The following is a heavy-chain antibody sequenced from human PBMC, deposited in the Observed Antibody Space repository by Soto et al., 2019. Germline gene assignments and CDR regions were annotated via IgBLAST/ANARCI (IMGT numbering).Heavy chain of an antibody. CDR3: AHRGYGNYPRDNWFDP. Sequence: SGPTLVNPTQTLTLTCTFSGSSLITAGAGVGWIRQPPGKALEWLALIYWNDDTRYSPSLKSRLTITKDTSKNQVVLRMTNMDPVDTATYYCAHRGYGNYPRDNWFDPWGQGILVTVSS. CDR2: IYWNDDT. J-gene: IGHJ5*01. V-gene: IGHV2-5*01. D-gene: IGHD4-17*01. CDR1: GSSLITAGAG.